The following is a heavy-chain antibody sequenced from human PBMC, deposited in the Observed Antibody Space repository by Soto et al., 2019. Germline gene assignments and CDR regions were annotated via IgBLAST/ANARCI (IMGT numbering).Heavy chain of an antibody. CDR2: MNPNSGNT. J-gene: IGHJ4*02. Sequence: ASVKVSCKASGYTFTSYDINWVRQATGQGLEWMGWMNPNSGNTGYAQKFQGRVTMTRNTSISTAYMELSSLRSEDTAVYYCARLMRRVGYWDFEYWGQGTLVTVSS. CDR3: ARLMRRVGYWDFEY. D-gene: IGHD1-26*01. CDR1: GYTFTSYD. V-gene: IGHV1-8*01.